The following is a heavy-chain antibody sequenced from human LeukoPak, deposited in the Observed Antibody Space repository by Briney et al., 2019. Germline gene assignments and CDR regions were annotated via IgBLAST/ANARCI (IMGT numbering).Heavy chain of an antibody. CDR3: ARVLDYYDSSGYPPYWFDP. D-gene: IGHD3-22*01. V-gene: IGHV1-69*06. Sequence: VASVKVSCKASGGTFSSYAISWVRQAPGQGLEWMGGIIPIFGTANYAQKFQGRVTITADKSTSTAYMELSSLRSEDTAVYYCARVLDYYDSSGYPPYWFDPWGQGTLVTVSS. CDR2: IIPIFGTA. CDR1: GGTFSSYA. J-gene: IGHJ5*02.